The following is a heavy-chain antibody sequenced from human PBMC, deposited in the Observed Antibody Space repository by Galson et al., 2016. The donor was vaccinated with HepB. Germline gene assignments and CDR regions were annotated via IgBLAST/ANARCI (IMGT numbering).Heavy chain of an antibody. CDR2: ISSSSSTI. CDR1: GFTFSSYR. Sequence: SLRLSCAASGFTFSSYRMNWVRQAPGKGLEWVSYISSSSSTIYYADSVKGRFTISRDNAKNSLYLQMNSLRAEDTAIYYCARGKREWGFDLWGQGTLVTVSS. J-gene: IGHJ4*02. D-gene: IGHD3-3*01. V-gene: IGHV3-48*01. CDR3: ARGKREWGFDL.